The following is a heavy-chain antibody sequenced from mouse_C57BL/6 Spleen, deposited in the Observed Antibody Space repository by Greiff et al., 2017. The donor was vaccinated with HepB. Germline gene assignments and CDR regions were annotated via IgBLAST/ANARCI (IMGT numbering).Heavy chain of an antibody. D-gene: IGHD4-1*01. J-gene: IGHJ2*01. Sequence: VKLQESGAELVRPGASVTLSCKASGYTFTDYEMHWVKQTPVHGLEWIGAIDPETGGTAYNQKFKGKAILTADKSSSTAYMELRSLTSEDSAVYYCTRTGTGPFDYWGQGTTLTVSS. V-gene: IGHV1-15*01. CDR3: TRTGTGPFDY. CDR2: IDPETGGT. CDR1: GYTFTDYE.